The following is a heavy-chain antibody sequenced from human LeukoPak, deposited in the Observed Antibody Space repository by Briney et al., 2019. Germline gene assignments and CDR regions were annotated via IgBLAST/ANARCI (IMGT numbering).Heavy chain of an antibody. Sequence: PGGSLRLSCAASGITFSSYAMSWVRQAPGKGLEWVSAIIGSGSSTYYADSVKGRFTISRDNSKNTLYLQMNSLRAEDTALYYCAKLAYSNYGWFDPWGQGTLVTGSS. D-gene: IGHD4-11*01. CDR2: IIGSGSST. J-gene: IGHJ5*02. CDR1: GITFSSYA. V-gene: IGHV3-23*01. CDR3: AKLAYSNYGWFDP.